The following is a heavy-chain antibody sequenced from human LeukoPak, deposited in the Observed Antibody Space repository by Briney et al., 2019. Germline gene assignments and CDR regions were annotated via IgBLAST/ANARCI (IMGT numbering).Heavy chain of an antibody. Sequence: ASVKVSCKASGYTFTGFYIHWVRQAPGQGLEWMGWINPNSGDTKYAQKFQGRVTVTRDTSISTVYMELTRLRSDDTAVYYCAGDLRMATIIDHTQQWGQGTLVTVSS. D-gene: IGHD5-24*01. V-gene: IGHV1-2*02. CDR1: GYTFTGFY. CDR2: INPNSGDT. CDR3: AGDLRMATIIDHTQQ. J-gene: IGHJ1*01.